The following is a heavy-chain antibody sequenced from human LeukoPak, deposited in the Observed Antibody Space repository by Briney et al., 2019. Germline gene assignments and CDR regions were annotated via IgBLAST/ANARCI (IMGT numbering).Heavy chain of an antibody. J-gene: IGHJ4*02. Sequence: SETLSLTCAVYGGSFSGYYWSWIRQPPGKGLEWIGEIYHSGSTNYNPSLKSRVTISVDKSKNQFSLKLSSVTAADTAVYYCARLQDYGGTIGGCLDYWGQGTLVTVSS. CDR1: GGSFSGYY. V-gene: IGHV4-34*01. D-gene: IGHD4-23*01. CDR2: IYHSGST. CDR3: ARLQDYGGTIGGCLDY.